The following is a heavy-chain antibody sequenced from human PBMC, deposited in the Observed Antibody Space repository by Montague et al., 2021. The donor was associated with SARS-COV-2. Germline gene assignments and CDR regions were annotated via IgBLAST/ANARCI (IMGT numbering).Heavy chain of an antibody. J-gene: IGHJ3*02. CDR2: ISRNSGNI. Sequence: SLRLSCAASGFTFDDYAMHWVRQAPGKGLEWVSGISRNSGNIGYADSVKGRFTISRDNAKNSLYPQMNSLRAEDTALYYCAKGEIGSGWYGAFDIWGQGTMVTVSS. V-gene: IGHV3-9*01. CDR3: AKGEIGSGWYGAFDI. CDR1: GFTFDDYA. D-gene: IGHD6-19*01.